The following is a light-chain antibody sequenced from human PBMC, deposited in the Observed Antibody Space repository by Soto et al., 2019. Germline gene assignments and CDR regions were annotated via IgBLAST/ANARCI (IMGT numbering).Light chain of an antibody. J-gene: IGKJ3*01. CDR3: QQYNDRPPFT. V-gene: IGKV3-15*01. Sequence: EKVMTQSPVTLSVSSGERATLSCRASQSVSSDVAWYQQKPGQAPRLLIYSASTRATGIPARFSGSGFGTEFTLTISSLQSEDFAVYYCQQYNDRPPFTFGPGTKVDIK. CDR1: QSVSSD. CDR2: SAS.